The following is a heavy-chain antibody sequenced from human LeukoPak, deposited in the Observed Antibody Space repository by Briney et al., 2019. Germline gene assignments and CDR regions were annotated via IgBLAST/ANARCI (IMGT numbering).Heavy chain of an antibody. CDR1: GFTFSSYG. J-gene: IGHJ6*04. Sequence: PGGSLRLSCAASGFTFSSYGMSWVRQAPGKGLEWVAVISYDGSNTYYADSVKGRFTISRDNSKNTLYLQMNSLRAEDTAVYYCARDRGVNIVLALDVWGKGTTVTVSS. CDR3: ARDRGVNIVLALDV. V-gene: IGHV3-30*03. CDR2: ISYDGSNT. D-gene: IGHD2/OR15-2a*01.